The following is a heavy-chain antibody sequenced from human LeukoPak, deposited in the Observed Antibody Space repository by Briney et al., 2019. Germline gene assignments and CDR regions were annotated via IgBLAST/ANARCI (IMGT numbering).Heavy chain of an antibody. CDR2: INWNGGST. Sequence: PGGSLRLSCAASGFTFSSYAMSWVRQAPGKGLEWVSGINWNGGSTGYADSVKGRFTISRDNAENSLYLLMNSLRAEDTALYYCARLGSDSGDYYRPEIDYWGQGTLVTVSS. CDR3: ARLGSDSGDYYRPEIDY. J-gene: IGHJ4*02. V-gene: IGHV3-20*04. CDR1: GFTFSSYA. D-gene: IGHD3-22*01.